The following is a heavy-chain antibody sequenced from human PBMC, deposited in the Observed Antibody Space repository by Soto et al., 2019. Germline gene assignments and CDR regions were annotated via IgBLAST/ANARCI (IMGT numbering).Heavy chain of an antibody. Sequence: GAPVKVSRKGSGGTLSSYSISWVRQAPGRGVEWVRGIIPIDGTANYAQKYQGRVTITADESTSTAYMELSRLRSEDTAGYYCARAQTDIVATIYLTLGYGMDIWGQGITVTVSS. J-gene: IGHJ6*02. CDR3: ARAQTDIVATIYLTLGYGMDI. D-gene: IGHD5-12*01. CDR1: GGTLSSYS. V-gene: IGHV1-69*01. CDR2: IIPIDGTA.